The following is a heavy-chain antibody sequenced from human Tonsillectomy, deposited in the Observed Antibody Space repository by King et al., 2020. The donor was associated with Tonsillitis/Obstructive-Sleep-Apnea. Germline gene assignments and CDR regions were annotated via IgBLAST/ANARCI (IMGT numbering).Heavy chain of an antibody. CDR1: GFTFSSYA. J-gene: IGHJ4*02. D-gene: IGHD2-2*01. Sequence: VQLVESGGGVVQPGRSLRLSCAASGFTFSSYAMHWVRQAPGKGLEWVAVISYDGSNKYYADSVKGRFTISRDNSKNTLYLQMNSLRAEDTAVYYCAGRRPPPPGDFDYWGQGTLVTVSS. CDR3: AGRRPPPPGDFDY. V-gene: IGHV3-30*04. CDR2: ISYDGSNK.